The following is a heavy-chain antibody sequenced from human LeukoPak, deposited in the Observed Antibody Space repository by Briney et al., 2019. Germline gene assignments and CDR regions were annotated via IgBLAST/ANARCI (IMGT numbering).Heavy chain of an antibody. CDR2: IDPSDSYT. D-gene: IGHD3-22*01. V-gene: IGHV5-10-1*01. J-gene: IGHJ4*02. CDR3: ARHLGATYYYGSSGYFNDY. Sequence: GESLRISCKASGYSFTSYWINWVRQMPGKGLEWMGRIDPSDSYTDYSPSFHGHVTISADNSINSAYLQWSSLKASDTAMYYCARHLGATYYYGSSGYFNDYWGQGTLVTVSS. CDR1: GYSFTSYW.